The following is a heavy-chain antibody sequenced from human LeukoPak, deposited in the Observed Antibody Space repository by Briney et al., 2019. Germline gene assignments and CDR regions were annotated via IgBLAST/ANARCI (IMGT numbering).Heavy chain of an antibody. CDR3: AKEGYSSGWPLGVPFDY. Sequence: GGSLRLSCAASGFTFSSYGMHWVRQAPGKGLEWVAFIRYDGSNKYYADSVKGRFTISRDNSKNTLYLQMNSLRAEDTAVYYCAKEGYSSGWPLGVPFDYWGQGTLVTVSS. V-gene: IGHV3-30*02. CDR1: GFTFSSYG. D-gene: IGHD6-19*01. CDR2: IRYDGSNK. J-gene: IGHJ4*02.